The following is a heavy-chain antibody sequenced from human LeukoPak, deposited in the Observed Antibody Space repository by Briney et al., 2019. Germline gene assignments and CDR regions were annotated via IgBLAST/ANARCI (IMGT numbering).Heavy chain of an antibody. CDR2: INPNSGGT. CDR1: GYTFTGYY. CDR3: ARDIGYGYPIGGDY. J-gene: IGHJ4*02. Sequence: VASVKVSCKASGYTFTGYYMHWVRQAPGQGLEWMGWINPNSGGTNYAQKFQGRVTMTRDTSISTAYMELGRLRSDDTAVYYCARDIGYGYPIGGDYWGQGTLVTVSS. D-gene: IGHD5-12*01. V-gene: IGHV1-2*02.